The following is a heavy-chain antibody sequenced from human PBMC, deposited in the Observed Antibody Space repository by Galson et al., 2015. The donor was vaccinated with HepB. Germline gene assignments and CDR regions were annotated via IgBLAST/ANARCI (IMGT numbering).Heavy chain of an antibody. J-gene: IGHJ5*02. D-gene: IGHD2-2*01. V-gene: IGHV1-2*04. Sequence: SVKVSCKASGYTFTGYYMHWVRQAPGQGLEWMGWINPNSGGTNYAQKFQGWVTMTRDTSISTAYMELSRLRSDDTAVYYCARGGYCSSTSCSGWFDPWGQGTLVTVSS. CDR3: ARGGYCSSTSCSGWFDP. CDR1: GYTFTGYY. CDR2: INPNSGGT.